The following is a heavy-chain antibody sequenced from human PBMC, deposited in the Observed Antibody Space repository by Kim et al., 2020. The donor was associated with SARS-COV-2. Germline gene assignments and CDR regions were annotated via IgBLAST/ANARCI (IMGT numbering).Heavy chain of an antibody. Sequence: SETLSLTCTVSGGSISSGGYYWSWIRQYPGKGLEWIGYIYYSGSTYYNPSLRSRVSISVDTSKNQFSLKLNSVTAADTAVSYCARYCSSTSCRWFDPWG. D-gene: IGHD2-2*01. J-gene: IGHJ5*02. CDR2: IYYSGST. V-gene: IGHV4-31*03. CDR3: ARYCSSTSCRWFDP. CDR1: GGSISSGGYY.